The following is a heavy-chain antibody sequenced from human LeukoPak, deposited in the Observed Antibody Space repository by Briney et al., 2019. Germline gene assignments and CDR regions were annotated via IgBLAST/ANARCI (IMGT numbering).Heavy chain of an antibody. Sequence: PGGSLRLSCAASGFTFSSYAMSWVRQAPGKGLEWVSAISGSGGSTYYADSVKGRFTISRDNSKNTLYPQMNSLRAEDTAVYYCAKGSRYCSGGSCYPADYWGQGTLVTVSS. CDR2: ISGSGGST. CDR1: GFTFSSYA. D-gene: IGHD2-15*01. J-gene: IGHJ4*02. CDR3: AKGSRYCSGGSCYPADY. V-gene: IGHV3-23*01.